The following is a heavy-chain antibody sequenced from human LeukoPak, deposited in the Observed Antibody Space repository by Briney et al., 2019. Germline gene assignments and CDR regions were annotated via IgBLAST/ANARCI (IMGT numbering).Heavy chain of an antibody. CDR2: IYFNENT. J-gene: IGHJ5*02. CDR1: GGSISSCSYY. CDR3: ASSISSSWARGFDP. V-gene: IGHV4-39*01. D-gene: IGHD6-13*01. Sequence: SETLSLTCAVSGGSISSCSYYWIWIRQPPGKGLEWIGTIYFNENTFHNPSLKSRVTISVETSKNQFSLKLSSVTAADTAVYYCASSISSSWARGFDPWGQGTLVTVSS.